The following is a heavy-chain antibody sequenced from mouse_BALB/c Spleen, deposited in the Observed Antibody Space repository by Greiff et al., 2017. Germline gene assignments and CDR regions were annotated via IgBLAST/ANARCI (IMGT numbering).Heavy chain of an antibody. CDR1: GFSLTSYG. V-gene: IGHV2-9*02. J-gene: IGHJ3*01. Sequence: VNVVESGPGLVAPSQSLSITCTVSGFSLTSYGVHWVRQPPGKGLEWLGVIWAGGSTNYNSALMSRLSISKDNSKSQVFLKMNSLQTDDTAMYYCARFYYGNTWFAYWGQGTLVTVSA. D-gene: IGHD2-1*01. CDR3: ARFYYGNTWFAY. CDR2: IWAGGST.